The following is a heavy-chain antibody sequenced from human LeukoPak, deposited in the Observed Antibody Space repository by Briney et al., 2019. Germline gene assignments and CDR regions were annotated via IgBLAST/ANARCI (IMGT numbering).Heavy chain of an antibody. V-gene: IGHV3-66*04. CDR2: FYSGGST. Sequence: SGGSLRLSCAASGFTFSNYAMHWVRQAPGKGLEWVSVFYSGGSTYYADSVKGRFIISRDTSRNTMDLQMTSLRAEDTAVYYCARLAGDGLPLFDDWGQGTLVTVSS. D-gene: IGHD5-24*01. CDR1: GFTFSNYA. J-gene: IGHJ4*02. CDR3: ARLAGDGLPLFDD.